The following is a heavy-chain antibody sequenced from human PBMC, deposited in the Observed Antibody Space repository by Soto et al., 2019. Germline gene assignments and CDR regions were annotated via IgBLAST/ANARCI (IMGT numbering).Heavy chain of an antibody. Sequence: QVQLQESGPGLVKPSQTLSLTCTVSGGSISSGGYYWSWIRQHPGKGLEWIGYIYYSGSTYYNPYLKSRVTISVDTSKNQFSLKLSSVTAADTAVYYCARGTPDTVTTLGRFDYWGQGTLVTVSS. D-gene: IGHD4-4*01. CDR3: ARGTPDTVTTLGRFDY. J-gene: IGHJ4*02. V-gene: IGHV4-31*03. CDR1: GGSISSGGYY. CDR2: IYYSGST.